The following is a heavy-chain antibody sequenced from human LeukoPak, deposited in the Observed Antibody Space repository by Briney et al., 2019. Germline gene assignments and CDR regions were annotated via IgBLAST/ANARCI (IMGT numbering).Heavy chain of an antibody. Sequence: GASVMVSCKASGYTFTGYYIHWVRQAPGQGLEWMGWISPHNGGTNYAQKFPCRVTMTRDTSISTAYMDLSGLRSDDTAVYYCARRQGNSLGAFDIGSQGTMITVSA. CDR1: GYTFTGYY. CDR2: ISPHNGGT. V-gene: IGHV1-2*02. CDR3: ARRQGNSLGAFDI. J-gene: IGHJ3*02. D-gene: IGHD2-21*01.